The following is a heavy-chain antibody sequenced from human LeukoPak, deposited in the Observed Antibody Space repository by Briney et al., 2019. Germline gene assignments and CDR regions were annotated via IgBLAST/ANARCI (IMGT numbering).Heavy chain of an antibody. D-gene: IGHD3-10*01. CDR3: ARDGYYYGSGSYLGPLY. V-gene: IGHV3-21*01. CDR1: GFTFSSYS. CDR2: ISSSSSYI. Sequence: GGSLRLSCAASGFTFSSYSMNWVRQAPGKGLEWVSSISSSSSYIYYADSVKGRFTISRDNAKNSLYLQMNSLRAEDTAVYYCARDGYYYGSGSYLGPLYWGQGTLVTVSS. J-gene: IGHJ4*02.